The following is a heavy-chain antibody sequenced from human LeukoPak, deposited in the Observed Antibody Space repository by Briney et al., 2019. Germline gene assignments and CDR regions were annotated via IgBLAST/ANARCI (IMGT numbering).Heavy chain of an antibody. CDR3: ARNGSGAYNWFDP. J-gene: IGHJ5*02. Sequence: GGSLRLSCAASGFTFSNYAMSWVRQAPGKGLEWVSAISGSGGSTYYADSVKGRFTISRDNSKNTLYVQMNSLRAEDTAVYYCARNGSGAYNWFDPWGQGTLVTVSS. CDR2: ISGSGGST. CDR1: GFTFSNYA. D-gene: IGHD3-10*01. V-gene: IGHV3-23*01.